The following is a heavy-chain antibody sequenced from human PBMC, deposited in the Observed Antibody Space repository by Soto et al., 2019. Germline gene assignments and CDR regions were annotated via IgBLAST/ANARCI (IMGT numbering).Heavy chain of an antibody. CDR3: ARADNWNYGALLGY. CDR2: ISGTASRT. D-gene: IGHD1-7*01. V-gene: IGHV3-23*01. CDR1: GFTPTTTP. J-gene: IGHJ4*02. Sequence: GGSLRLSCAGSGFTPTTTPLSWVRQPPGKGLEWVTTISGTASRTYYVDSVKGRFFISRDNSKNTVTLQMNNLTLDDTAVYYCARADNWNYGALLGYWGQGTLVTVSS.